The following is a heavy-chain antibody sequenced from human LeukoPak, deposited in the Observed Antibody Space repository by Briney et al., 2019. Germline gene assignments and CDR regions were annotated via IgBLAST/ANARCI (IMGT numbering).Heavy chain of an antibody. CDR3: AKRGYYFDY. J-gene: IGHJ4*02. Sequence: GGSLRLSCAAPGLTFSSFGMHWVRQAPGKGLEWVAFRRYDASTEYYADSAKGRFTISRDNSKNTLYLQMNSLRPEDTAVYYCAKRGYYFDYWGQGTPVTVSS. V-gene: IGHV3-30*02. CDR1: GLTFSSFG. D-gene: IGHD3-10*01. CDR2: RRYDASTE.